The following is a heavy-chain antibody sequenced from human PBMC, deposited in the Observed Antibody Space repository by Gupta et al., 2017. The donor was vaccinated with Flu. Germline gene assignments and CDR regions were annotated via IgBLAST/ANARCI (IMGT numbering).Heavy chain of an antibody. D-gene: IGHD6-19*01. CDR1: GGTFSSYA. Sequence: QVQLVQSGAEVKKPGSSVKVSCKASGGTFSSYAISWVRQAPGQGLEWMGGIIPIFGTANYAQKFQGRVTITADESTSTAYMELSSLRSEDTAVYYCARDHLSFAMAGTGYGMDVWGQGTTVTVSS. CDR3: ARDHLSFAMAGTGYGMDV. V-gene: IGHV1-69*01. J-gene: IGHJ6*02. CDR2: IIPIFGTA.